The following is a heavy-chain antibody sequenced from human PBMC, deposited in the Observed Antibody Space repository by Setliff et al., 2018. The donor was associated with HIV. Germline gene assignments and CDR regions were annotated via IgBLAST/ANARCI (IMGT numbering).Heavy chain of an antibody. CDR1: GYAITSGFY. Sequence: SETLSLTCAVSGYAITSGFYWGWIRQPPGKGLGWIASIYHSGSTYYNPSLKSRVTVSVDTSQNQFSLQLTSVTAADTAVYYCARQGAGYYYDSSEYYTGNGFDMWGQGTMVTVSS. CDR3: ARQGAGYYYDSSEYYTGNGFDM. V-gene: IGHV4-38-2*01. D-gene: IGHD3-22*01. J-gene: IGHJ3*02. CDR2: IYHSGST.